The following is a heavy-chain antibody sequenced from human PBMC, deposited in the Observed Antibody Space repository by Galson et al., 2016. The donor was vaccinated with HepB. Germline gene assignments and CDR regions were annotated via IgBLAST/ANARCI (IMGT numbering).Heavy chain of an antibody. D-gene: IGHD3-10*01. Sequence: SLRLSCAASGFTFSNYAMNWVRQAPGKGLEWVSRITGDGSGSTSADSVKGRFTISRDNARNTVYLQLNSLRVEDTAVYYCARAGGVRWLDGWGQGTTVTVAS. V-gene: IGHV3-74*01. CDR2: ITGDGSGS. CDR3: ARAGGVRWLDG. CDR1: GFTFSNYA. J-gene: IGHJ6*02.